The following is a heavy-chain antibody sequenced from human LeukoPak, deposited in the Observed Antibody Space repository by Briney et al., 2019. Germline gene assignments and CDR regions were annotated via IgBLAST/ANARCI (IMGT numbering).Heavy chain of an antibody. J-gene: IGHJ4*02. D-gene: IGHD4-17*01. CDR1: GFTFDDYA. CDR3: AKSYGDYALDY. Sequence: GGSLRLSCAPSGFTFDDYAMHWVRQAPGKGLQWVSGISWNSGSIGYAASERGRFTISRDNAKNSLYLQMNSLRAEDMALYYCAKSYGDYALDYWGQGTLVTVSS. CDR2: ISWNSGSI. V-gene: IGHV3-9*03.